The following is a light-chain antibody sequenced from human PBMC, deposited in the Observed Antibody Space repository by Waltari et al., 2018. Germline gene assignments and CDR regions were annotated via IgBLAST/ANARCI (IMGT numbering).Light chain of an antibody. J-gene: IGLJ1*01. Sequence: QSALTQPASVSGSPGQSITISCTGTSSDVGSYKYVSWYQQHPGKTPKLMFYEVSNRPSGVSSRFSGCKSGNTASLIISGLQAEDEADYYCSSYADNYFYVFGTGTKVTVL. CDR1: SSDVGSYKY. V-gene: IGLV2-14*01. CDR2: EVS. CDR3: SSYADNYFYV.